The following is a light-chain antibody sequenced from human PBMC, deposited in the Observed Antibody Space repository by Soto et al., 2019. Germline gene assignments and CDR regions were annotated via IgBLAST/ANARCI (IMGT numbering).Light chain of an antibody. CDR3: CSYAGSYLV. CDR1: SSDVGGYNY. V-gene: IGLV2-14*01. CDR2: EVS. Sequence: QSALTQPASVSGSPGQSITISCTGTSSDVGGYNYVSWYQQHPGKAPKLMIYEVSNRPSGVSNRFSGSKSGNTASLTISGLQAEDEADYYCCSYAGSYLVFGGGTKLTVL. J-gene: IGLJ2*01.